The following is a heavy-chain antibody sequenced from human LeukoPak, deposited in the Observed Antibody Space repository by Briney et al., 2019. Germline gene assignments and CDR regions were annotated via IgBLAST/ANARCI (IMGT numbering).Heavy chain of an antibody. CDR1: GFTFSSYW. J-gene: IGHJ4*02. V-gene: IGHV3-7*01. Sequence: GGSLILSCAASGFTFSSYWMSWVRQAPGKGLEWVANIKQDGSEKYYVDSVKGRFTISRDNAKKSLYLQMNRLRAEDTPVYYCARDTLGYSSGWLDYWGQGTLVTVSS. D-gene: IGHD6-19*01. CDR2: IKQDGSEK. CDR3: ARDTLGYSSGWLDY.